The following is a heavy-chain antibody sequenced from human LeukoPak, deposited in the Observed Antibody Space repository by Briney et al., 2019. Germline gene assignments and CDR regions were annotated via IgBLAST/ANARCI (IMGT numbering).Heavy chain of an antibody. D-gene: IGHD3-3*01. CDR3: ARVSRFLGGLLSTYYFDY. J-gene: IGHJ4*02. CDR1: GYTFTGYY. Sequence: ASVKVSCKASGYTFTGYYMHWVRQAPGQGLEWMGWINPNSGGTNYAQKFQGRVTMTRDTSISTAYMELSRLRSDDTAVYYCARVSRFLGGLLSTYYFDYWGQGTLVTVS. CDR2: INPNSGGT. V-gene: IGHV1-2*02.